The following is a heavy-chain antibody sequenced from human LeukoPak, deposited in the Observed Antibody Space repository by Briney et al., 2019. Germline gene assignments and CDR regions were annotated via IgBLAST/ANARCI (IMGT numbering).Heavy chain of an antibody. D-gene: IGHD2-2*01. CDR2: IIPIFGTA. CDR3: ARGNSAAADFDY. Sequence: ASVKVSCKASGGTFSSYAISWVRQAPGQGLEWMGGIIPIFGTANYAQKFQGRVTITRNTSISTAYMELSSLRSEDTAVYYCARGNSAAADFDYWGQGTLVTVSS. CDR1: GGTFSSYA. J-gene: IGHJ4*02. V-gene: IGHV1-69*05.